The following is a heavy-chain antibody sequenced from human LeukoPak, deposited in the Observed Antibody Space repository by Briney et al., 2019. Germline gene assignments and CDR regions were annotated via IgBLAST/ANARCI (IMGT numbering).Heavy chain of an antibody. CDR3: ARERSSSWYGGVSDY. Sequence: ASVKVSCKASGYTFTSYGISWVRQAPGQGLEWMGWISAYNGNTNYAQKLQGRVTMTTDTSTSTAYMELRSLRSDDTAVYYCARERSSSWYGGVSDYWGQGTLVTVSS. CDR1: GYTFTSYG. D-gene: IGHD6-13*01. V-gene: IGHV1-18*01. CDR2: ISAYNGNT. J-gene: IGHJ4*02.